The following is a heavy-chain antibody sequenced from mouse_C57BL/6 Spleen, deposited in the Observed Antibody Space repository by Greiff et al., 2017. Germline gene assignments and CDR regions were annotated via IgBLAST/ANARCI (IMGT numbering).Heavy chain of an antibody. CDR3: ARSTAVGRDFDY. CDR1: GYTFTSYW. V-gene: IGHV1-69*01. Sequence: QLQQPGAELVMPGASVKLSCKASGYTFTSYWMHWVKQRPGQGLEWIGEIDPSDSYTNYNQKFKGKSTLTVDKSSSTAYMQLSSLTSEDSAVYYCARSTAVGRDFDYWGQGTTLTVSS. J-gene: IGHJ2*01. CDR2: IDPSDSYT. D-gene: IGHD1-1*01.